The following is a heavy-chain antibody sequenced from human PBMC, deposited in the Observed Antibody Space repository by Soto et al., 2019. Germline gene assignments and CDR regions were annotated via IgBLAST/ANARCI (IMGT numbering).Heavy chain of an antibody. CDR1: GGSFSGYY. J-gene: IGHJ3*02. CDR3: ARGTSYNYYGSGSYAFDI. V-gene: IGHV4-34*01. Sequence: QVQLQQWGAGLLKPSETLSLTCAVYGGSFSGYYWSWISQPPGKGLEWIGEINHSGSTNYNPSLKSRVTISVDTSKNQFSLKLSSVTAADTAVYYCARGTSYNYYGSGSYAFDIWGQGTMVTVSS. CDR2: INHSGST. D-gene: IGHD3-10*01.